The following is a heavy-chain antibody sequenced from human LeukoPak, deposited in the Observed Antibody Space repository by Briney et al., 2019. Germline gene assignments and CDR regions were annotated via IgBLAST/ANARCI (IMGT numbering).Heavy chain of an antibody. CDR3: CTDLMDY. CDR2: IKRKTDGGTT. CDR1: GINISDAW. Sequence: GGSLRLSCAASGINISDAWMSWVRQAPGKGLEWVGRIKRKTDGGTTEYAAPVKDRFTISRDDSKKTVYLQVNSLKSEDTAMYCCCTDLMDYWGQGTLVTVSS. J-gene: IGHJ4*02. V-gene: IGHV3-15*01.